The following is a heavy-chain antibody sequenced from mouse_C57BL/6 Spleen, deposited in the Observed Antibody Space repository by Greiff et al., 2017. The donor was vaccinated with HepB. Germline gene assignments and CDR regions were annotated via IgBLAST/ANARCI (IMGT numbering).Heavy chain of an antibody. Sequence: QVHVKQSGAELAKPGASVKLSCKASGYTFTSYWMHWVKQRPGQGLEWIGYINPSSGYTKYNQKFKDKATLTADKSSSTAYMQLSSLTYEDSAVYYCARDGDGYYERFAYWGQGTLVTVSA. CDR2: INPSSGYT. D-gene: IGHD2-3*01. J-gene: IGHJ3*01. CDR1: GYTFTSYW. CDR3: ARDGDGYYERFAY. V-gene: IGHV1-7*01.